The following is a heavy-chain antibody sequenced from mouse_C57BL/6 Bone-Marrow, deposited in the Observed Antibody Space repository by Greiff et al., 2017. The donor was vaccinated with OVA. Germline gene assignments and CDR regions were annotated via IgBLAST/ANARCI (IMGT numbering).Heavy chain of an antibody. CDR2: IDPSDSET. CDR3: ARIDILDY. V-gene: IGHV1-52*01. Sequence: VQLQQSGAELVRPGSSVKLSCKASGYTFTSYWMHWVKQRPIQGLEWIGNIDPSDSETHYNQKFKDKATLTVDESSSTAYMQLSSLTSEDSAVYYCARIDILDYWGQGTTLTVSS. J-gene: IGHJ2*01. CDR1: GYTFTSYW.